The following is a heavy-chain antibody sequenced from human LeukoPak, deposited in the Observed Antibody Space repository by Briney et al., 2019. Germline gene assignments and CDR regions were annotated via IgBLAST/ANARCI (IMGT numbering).Heavy chain of an antibody. J-gene: IGHJ4*02. D-gene: IGHD3-22*01. CDR3: AKGSYYDSSGSFYFDY. CDR2: IWYDGSNE. Sequence: GGSLRLSCAASGFTFSNYGIHWVRQAPGKGLEWVSVIWYDGSNEYYADSVKGRFTISRDNSKNTLYVQVNSLGTEDTAAYYCAKGSYYDSSGSFYFDYWGQGTLVTVSS. V-gene: IGHV3-33*06. CDR1: GFTFSNYG.